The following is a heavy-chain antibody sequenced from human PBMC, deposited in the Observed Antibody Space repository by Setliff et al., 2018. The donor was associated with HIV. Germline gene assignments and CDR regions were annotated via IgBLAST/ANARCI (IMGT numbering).Heavy chain of an antibody. Sequence: RLSCAASGFTFDDYAMHWVRQAPGKGLEWVSGINWSSRNMGYADSVKGRFTISRDNAKSFLYLQMDSLRAEDTALYYCAKDRWFSRGYSTTWVEGPFDYWGQGTLVTVSS. J-gene: IGHJ4*02. CDR3: AKDRWFSRGYSTTWVEGPFDY. CDR2: INWSSRNM. D-gene: IGHD5-18*01. V-gene: IGHV3-9*01. CDR1: GFTFDDYA.